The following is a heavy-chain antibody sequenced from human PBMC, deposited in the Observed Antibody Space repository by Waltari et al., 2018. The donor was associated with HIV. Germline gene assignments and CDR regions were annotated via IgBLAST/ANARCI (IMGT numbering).Heavy chain of an antibody. V-gene: IGHV1-2*02. CDR3: ARYRVYQLPALDYYGMDV. Sequence: QVQLVQSGAEVKKPGASVKVSCKASGYTFTGYYMNWVRQAPGQGLEWMAWIHPTQGCTNYAQKFQGRVTMTMDTSISTADMELSRLRSDDTAVYYCARYRVYQLPALDYYGMDVWGQGTTVTVSS. CDR2: IHPTQGCT. CDR1: GYTFTGYY. J-gene: IGHJ6*02. D-gene: IGHD2-2*01.